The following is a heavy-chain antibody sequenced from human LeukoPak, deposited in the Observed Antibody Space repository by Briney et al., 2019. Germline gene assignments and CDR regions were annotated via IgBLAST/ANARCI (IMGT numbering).Heavy chain of an antibody. CDR1: GGSISSYY. CDR3: ARGGYSYPLYNWFDP. D-gene: IGHD5-18*01. V-gene: IGHV4-59*01. CDR2: IYYSGST. J-gene: IGHJ5*02. Sequence: PSETLSLTCTVSGGSISSYYWSWIRQPPGKGLEWIGYIYYSGSTNYNPSLKSRVTISVDTSKNQFSLKLSSVTAADTAVYYCARGGYSYPLYNWFDPWGQGTLVTVSS.